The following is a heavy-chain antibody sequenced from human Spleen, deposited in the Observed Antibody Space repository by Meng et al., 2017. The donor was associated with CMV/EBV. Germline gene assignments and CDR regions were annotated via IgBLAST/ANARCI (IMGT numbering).Heavy chain of an antibody. D-gene: IGHD3-22*01. CDR3: AREESYYYDSSVVVDP. J-gene: IGHJ5*02. CDR2: IYYSGST. Sequence: GSISSGGYYWSWIRQHPGKGLEWIGYIYYSGSTYYNPSLKSRVTISVDTSKNQFSLKLSSVTAADTAVYYCAREESYYYDSSVVVDPWGQGTLVTVSS. V-gene: IGHV4-31*02. CDR1: GSISSGGYY.